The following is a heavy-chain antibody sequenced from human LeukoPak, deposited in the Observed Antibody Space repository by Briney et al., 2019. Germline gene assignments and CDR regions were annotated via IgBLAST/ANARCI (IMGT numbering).Heavy chain of an antibody. D-gene: IGHD3-16*01. J-gene: IGHJ6*03. CDR2: ISGSGGGT. Sequence: GGSLRLSCAASGFTFTSYAMSWVRQAPGKGLEWVSSISGSGGGTFYADSMKGRFTISRDNSKNTLYLQMNSLRVEDTAVYYCAKAPRFGDHATEYYYYYMHVWGKGTTVTVSS. V-gene: IGHV3-23*01. CDR1: GFTFTSYA. CDR3: AKAPRFGDHATEYYYYYMHV.